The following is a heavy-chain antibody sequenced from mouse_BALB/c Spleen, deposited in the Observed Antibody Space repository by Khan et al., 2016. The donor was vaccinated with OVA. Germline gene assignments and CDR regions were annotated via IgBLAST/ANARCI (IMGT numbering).Heavy chain of an antibody. Sequence: QLQQSGAELVKPGASVKLSCKTSGYTFTNYWIQWIKQRPGQGLGWIGQIFPGTGTTYYNQNFKGKATLTVYTSSNTAYMHLSSLTTEDSAAYFCARGYYGNYEFVYWGQGTPVTVSP. CDR2: IFPGTGTT. CDR3: ARGYYGNYEFVY. J-gene: IGHJ3*01. V-gene: IGHV1S132*01. D-gene: IGHD2-1*01. CDR1: GYTFTNYW.